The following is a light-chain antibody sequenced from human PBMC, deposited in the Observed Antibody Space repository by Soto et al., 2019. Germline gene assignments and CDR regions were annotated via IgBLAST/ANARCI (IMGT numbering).Light chain of an antibody. CDR2: KAS. V-gene: IGKV1-5*03. Sequence: DIQMTQSPSTPSASVGDRVTITCRASQSISSWLAWYQQKPGKAPKLLIYKASSLESGVQSRFSGSGSGTEFTLTISSLQPDDFATYYCQQYNSYSRTFGQGTKVEIK. CDR3: QQYNSYSRT. CDR1: QSISSW. J-gene: IGKJ1*01.